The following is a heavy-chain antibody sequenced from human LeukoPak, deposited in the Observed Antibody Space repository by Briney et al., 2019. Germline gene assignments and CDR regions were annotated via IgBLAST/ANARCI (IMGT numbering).Heavy chain of an antibody. J-gene: IGHJ3*02. CDR1: GFTFSSYA. Sequence: PGGSLRLSCAASGFTFSSYAMHWVRQAPGKGLEWVAVISYDGSNKYYADSVKGRFTISRDNSKNTLYLQMNSLRAEDTAVYYCASSPYGAFDIWGQGTMVTVSS. CDR2: ISYDGSNK. D-gene: IGHD2-21*01. V-gene: IGHV3-30*04. CDR3: ASSPYGAFDI.